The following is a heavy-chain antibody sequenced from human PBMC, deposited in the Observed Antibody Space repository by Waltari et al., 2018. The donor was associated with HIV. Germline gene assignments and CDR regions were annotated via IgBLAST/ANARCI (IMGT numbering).Heavy chain of an antibody. J-gene: IGHJ4*02. CDR2: VFHSGRT. D-gene: IGHD6-13*01. V-gene: IGHV4-38-2*01. CDR1: DFSITSGHY. Sequence: QVQLQESGPGLVKPSDTLSLTCAVSDFSITSGHYWGWIRQSPGKGLEWIGSVFHSGRTFYKPSLKSRVSISVDTSKNQFSLKLTSVTAADTAVYYCARQPAPDSTWFQIYFDYWGQGTVVTVSS. CDR3: ARQPAPDSTWFQIYFDY.